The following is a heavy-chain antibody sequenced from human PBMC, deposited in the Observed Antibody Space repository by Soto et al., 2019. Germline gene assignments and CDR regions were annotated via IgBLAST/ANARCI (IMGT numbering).Heavy chain of an antibody. J-gene: IGHJ1*01. CDR2: INPSGGST. D-gene: IGHD2-21*02. CDR3: ARGPIVVVTAISGYFQH. Sequence: ASVKVSCTASGYTFTSYYMHWVRQAPGQGLEWMGIINPSGGSTSYAQKFQGRVTMTRDTSTSTVYMELSSLRSEDTAVYYCARGPIVVVTAISGYFQHWGQGTLVTVSS. V-gene: IGHV1-46*01. CDR1: GYTFTSYY.